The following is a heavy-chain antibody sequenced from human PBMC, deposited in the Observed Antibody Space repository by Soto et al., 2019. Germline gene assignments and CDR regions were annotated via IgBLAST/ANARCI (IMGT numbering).Heavy chain of an antibody. CDR3: ASDYGDHLKFFDY. Sequence: EVQLVESGGGLVQPGGSLRLSCARFEFTFSAYWMSCVRQAPGKGLEWVANIRQDGGEKYYVDSVKGRFTISRDNAKNSVYLQMNSLRVEDTAIYYCASDYGDHLKFFDYWGPGTLVTVSS. CDR1: EFTFSAYW. J-gene: IGHJ4*02. CDR2: IRQDGGEK. D-gene: IGHD4-17*01. V-gene: IGHV3-7*01.